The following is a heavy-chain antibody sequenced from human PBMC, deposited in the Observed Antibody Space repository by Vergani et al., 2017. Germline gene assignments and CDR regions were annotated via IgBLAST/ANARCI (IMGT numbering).Heavy chain of an antibody. J-gene: IGHJ4*02. D-gene: IGHD3-10*01. Sequence: EVQLLESGGGLVQPGGSLRLSCAASGFTFSSSAMSWVRQAPGKGLEWVSAISGSGGSTYYADSVKGRFTISRDNSKNTLYLQMNSLRAEDSAVYYCANLPIYYYGSGSYYRGVDYWGQGTLVTVSS. CDR2: ISGSGGST. V-gene: IGHV3-23*01. CDR1: GFTFSSSA. CDR3: ANLPIYYYGSGSYYRGVDY.